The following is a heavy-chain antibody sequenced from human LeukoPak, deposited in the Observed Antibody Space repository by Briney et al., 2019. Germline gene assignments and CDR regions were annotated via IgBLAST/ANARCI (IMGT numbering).Heavy chain of an antibody. J-gene: IGHJ4*02. CDR2: IKQDASER. CDR3: ATDGGPFDH. D-gene: IGHD3-3*01. CDR1: GFGFGGYW. V-gene: IGHV3-7*01. Sequence: PGGSLRLSCAGSGFGFGGYWMSWVRQVPGKGLEWVANIKQDASERYYADSVRGRFTISRDNARNYQYLQMNSLRVEDTAIYYCATDGGPFDHWGEGILVTVSS.